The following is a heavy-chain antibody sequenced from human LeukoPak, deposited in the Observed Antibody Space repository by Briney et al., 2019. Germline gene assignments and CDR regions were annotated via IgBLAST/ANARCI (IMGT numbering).Heavy chain of an antibody. Sequence: GGSLRLSCAASGLTFSNYGMHWVRQAPGKGLEWAAVISHDASEKYYADPVKDRFTISRDNSKNTLYLQMNSLRVEDTAIYYCAKGVYGSRSTSLADVWGQGTLVTVSS. CDR1: GLTFSNYG. V-gene: IGHV3-30*18. D-gene: IGHD3-10*01. CDR2: ISHDASEK. CDR3: AKGVYGSRSTSLADV. J-gene: IGHJ4*02.